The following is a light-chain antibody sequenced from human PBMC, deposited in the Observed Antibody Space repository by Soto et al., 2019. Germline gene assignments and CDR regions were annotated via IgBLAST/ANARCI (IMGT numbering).Light chain of an antibody. CDR2: GAS. Sequence: EIVMTQSPATLSVSPGETATLSCRASQSVSTNLAWYQQKPGQAPRLLIFGASTRATDVPARFSGSGSGTEFTLTISTLQSEDFALYYGLQHNSWPRTFGQGTRLEV. CDR3: LQHNSWPRT. CDR1: QSVSTN. J-gene: IGKJ1*01. V-gene: IGKV3-15*01.